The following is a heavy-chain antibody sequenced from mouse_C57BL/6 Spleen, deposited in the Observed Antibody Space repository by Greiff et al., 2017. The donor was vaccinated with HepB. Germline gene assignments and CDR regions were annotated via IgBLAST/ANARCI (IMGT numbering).Heavy chain of an antibody. Sequence: EVQLQESGPGLVKPSQSLSLTCSVTGYSITSGYYWNWIRQFPGNKLEWMGYISYDGSNNYNPSLKNRISITRDTSKNQFFLKLNSVTTEDTATYYCARGGYYVGGLYWYFDVWGTGTTVTVSS. CDR3: ARGGYYVGGLYWYFDV. CDR1: GYSITSGYY. V-gene: IGHV3-6*01. J-gene: IGHJ1*03. CDR2: ISYDGSN. D-gene: IGHD2-3*01.